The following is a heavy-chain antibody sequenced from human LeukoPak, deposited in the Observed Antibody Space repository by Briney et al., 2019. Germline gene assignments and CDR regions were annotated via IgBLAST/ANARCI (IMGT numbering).Heavy chain of an antibody. D-gene: IGHD3-10*01. CDR1: GYTFTGYY. CDR2: INPNRGGT. Sequence: ASVKVSCKTSGYTFTGYYMHWVRQAPGQGLEWMGRINPNRGGTNYAQKFQGRVTMTTDTSTSTAYMELRSLRSDDTAVYYCARDQAGYYGSGSYYFDYWGQGTLVTVSS. V-gene: IGHV1-2*06. J-gene: IGHJ4*02. CDR3: ARDQAGYYGSGSYYFDY.